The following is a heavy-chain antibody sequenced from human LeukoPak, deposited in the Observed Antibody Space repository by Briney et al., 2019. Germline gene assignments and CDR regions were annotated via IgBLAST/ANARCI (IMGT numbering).Heavy chain of an antibody. J-gene: IGHJ6*02. CDR1: GFTFSHSW. CDR3: ARGGGLDV. Sequence: PGGSLRLSCVASGFTFSHSWMTWVRQAPGKGLEWVGHIKEGGSSQNYADSVKGRFTISRDNAKSSLHLQMNGLRAEDTAVYFCARGGGLDVWGQGATVTVSS. D-gene: IGHD3-16*01. V-gene: IGHV3-7*03. CDR2: IKEGGSSQ.